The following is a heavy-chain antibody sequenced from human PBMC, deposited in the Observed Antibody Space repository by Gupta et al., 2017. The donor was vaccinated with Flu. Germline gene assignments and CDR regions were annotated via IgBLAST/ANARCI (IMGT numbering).Heavy chain of an antibody. Sequence: DVQLVESGGGLVKPGESLRLSCAASGFTFNNAWMSWVRQAPGKGLEWVARIKPEDDGGTTDYAAAVNGRFTISRDDSQNTLYLQMNSLQAGDTGVYFCTTADGSGTYYDWGQGTLVTVSS. CDR2: IKPEDDGGTT. V-gene: IGHV3-15*01. CDR3: TTADGSGTYYD. J-gene: IGHJ4*02. D-gene: IGHD3-10*01. CDR1: GFTFNNAW.